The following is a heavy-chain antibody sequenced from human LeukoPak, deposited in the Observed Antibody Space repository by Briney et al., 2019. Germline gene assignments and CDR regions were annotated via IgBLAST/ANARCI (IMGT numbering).Heavy chain of an antibody. CDR2: IITDGSYT. J-gene: IGHJ4*02. Sequence: GGSLRLSCAASGFTFSTYWMHWVRQAPGKGLVWVSRIITDGSYTSYADSVKGRFTISRDNAKNTLYLQMNSLRAEDTAVYYCARGKGGPADYWGQGTLVTVSS. D-gene: IGHD3-16*01. V-gene: IGHV3-74*01. CDR3: ARGKGGPADY. CDR1: GFTFSTYW.